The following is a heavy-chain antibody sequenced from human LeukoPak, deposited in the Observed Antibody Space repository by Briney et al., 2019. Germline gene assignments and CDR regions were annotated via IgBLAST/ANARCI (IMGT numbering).Heavy chain of an antibody. Sequence: SQTLSLTCAISGDSVSSNSATWNWIRQSPSRGLEWLGRTYYKSKWHNDYTVSVKSRITVNSDTSKNQFSLQLNSVTPEDTAVYYCARVSSPWSPRDAFDIWGQGTMVTVSS. CDR2: TYYKSKWHN. CDR1: GDSVSSNSAT. D-gene: IGHD1-26*01. J-gene: IGHJ3*02. CDR3: ARVSSPWSPRDAFDI. V-gene: IGHV6-1*01.